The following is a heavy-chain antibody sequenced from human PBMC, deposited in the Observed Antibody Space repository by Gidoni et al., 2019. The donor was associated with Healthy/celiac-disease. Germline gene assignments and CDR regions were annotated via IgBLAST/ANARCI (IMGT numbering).Heavy chain of an antibody. V-gene: IGHV4-34*01. Sequence: QVQLQQWGAGLLKPSETLSLTCAVYGGSFSGYYWSWIRQPPGKGLEWIGDINHSGSTNYNPSLKSRVTISVDTSKNQFSLKLSSVTAADTAVYYCARYPMVRGAPFDYWGQGTLVTVSS. D-gene: IGHD3-10*01. J-gene: IGHJ4*02. CDR3: ARYPMVRGAPFDY. CDR2: INHSGST. CDR1: GGSFSGYY.